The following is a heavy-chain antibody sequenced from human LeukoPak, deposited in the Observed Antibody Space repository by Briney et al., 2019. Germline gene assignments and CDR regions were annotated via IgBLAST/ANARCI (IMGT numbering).Heavy chain of an antibody. CDR3: ASSVYDYVWGSYRPDAFDI. CDR1: GGSISSHY. J-gene: IGHJ3*02. Sequence: SETLSLTCTVSGGSISSHYWSWIRQPPGKGLEWIGYIYYSGSTNYNPSLKSRVTISVDTSKNQFSLKLSSVTAADTAVYYCASSVYDYVWGSYRPDAFDIWGQGTMVTVSS. CDR2: IYYSGST. V-gene: IGHV4-59*11. D-gene: IGHD3-16*02.